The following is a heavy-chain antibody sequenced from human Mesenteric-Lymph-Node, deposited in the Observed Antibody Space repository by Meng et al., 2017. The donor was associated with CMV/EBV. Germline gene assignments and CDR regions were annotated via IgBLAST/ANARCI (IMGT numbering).Heavy chain of an antibody. CDR3: ATATGFVYGDPRLGFDY. D-gene: IGHD4-17*01. V-gene: IGHV1-69-2*01. J-gene: IGHJ4*02. CDR2: VDPEDGET. CDR1: GYTFTDYY. Sequence: ASVKVSCKVSGYTFTDYYMHWVQQAPGKGLEWMGLVDPEDGETIYAEKFQGRVTITADTSTDTAYMELSSLRSEDTAVYYCATATGFVYGDPRLGFDYWGQGTLVTVSS.